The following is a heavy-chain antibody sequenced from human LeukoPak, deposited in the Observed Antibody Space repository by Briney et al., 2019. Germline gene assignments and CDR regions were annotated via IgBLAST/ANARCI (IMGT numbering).Heavy chain of an antibody. CDR3: ARDAPSGSYFRWFDP. CDR1: GYTFTSYD. Sequence: ASVKVSCKASGYTFTSYDINWVRQATGQGLEWMGRINPNSGGTNYAQKFQGRVTMTRDTSISTAYMELSRLRSDDTAVYYCARDAPSGSYFRWFDPWGQGTLVTVSS. D-gene: IGHD1-26*01. V-gene: IGHV1-2*06. CDR2: INPNSGGT. J-gene: IGHJ5*02.